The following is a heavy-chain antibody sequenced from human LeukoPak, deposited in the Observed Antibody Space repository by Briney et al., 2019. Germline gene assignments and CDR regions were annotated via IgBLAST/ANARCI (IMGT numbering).Heavy chain of an antibody. CDR3: AGEPINYYDSSGSIDY. D-gene: IGHD3-22*01. Sequence: SETLSLTCTVSGGSISSYYWSWIRQPAGKGLEWIGRIYTSGSTNYNPSLKSRVTMSVDTSKNQFSLKLSSVTAADTAVYYCAGEPINYYDSSGSIDYWGQGTLVTVSS. V-gene: IGHV4-4*07. CDR2: IYTSGST. CDR1: GGSISSYY. J-gene: IGHJ4*02.